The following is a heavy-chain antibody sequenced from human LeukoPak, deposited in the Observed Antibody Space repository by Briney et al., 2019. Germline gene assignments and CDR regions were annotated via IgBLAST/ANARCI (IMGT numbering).Heavy chain of an antibody. Sequence: GGSLRLSCAVSGITLSNYGMSWVRQAPGKGLEWVAGISDNGGRKNYADSVKGRFTISRDNPKNTLFLQMNSLRAEDTAVDFFEKRGVVIRVILVGFDKEAYYFDSWGQGALVTVSS. CDR3: EKRGVVIRVILVGFDKEAYYFDS. CDR2: ISDNGGRK. D-gene: IGHD2-2*01. V-gene: IGHV3-23*01. CDR1: GITLSNYG. J-gene: IGHJ4*02.